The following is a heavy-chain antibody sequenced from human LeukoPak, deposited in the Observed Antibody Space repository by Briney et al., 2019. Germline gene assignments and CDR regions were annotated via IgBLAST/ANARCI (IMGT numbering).Heavy chain of an antibody. D-gene: IGHD6-19*01. CDR3: ARDSEGGWYLFDY. CDR2: IYYSGST. J-gene: IGHJ4*02. V-gene: IGHV4-31*11. CDR1: GGSFSGYY. Sequence: SETLSLTCAVYGGSFSGYYWSWIRQHPGKGLEWIGYIYYSGSTYYNPSLKSRVTTSVDTSKNQFSLKLSSVTAADTAVYYCARDSEGGWYLFDYWGQGTLVTVSS.